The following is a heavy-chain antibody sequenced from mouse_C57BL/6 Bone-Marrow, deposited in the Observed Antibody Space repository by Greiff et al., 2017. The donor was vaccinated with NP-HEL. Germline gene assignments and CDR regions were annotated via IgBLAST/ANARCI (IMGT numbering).Heavy chain of an antibody. D-gene: IGHD1-1*01. Sequence: QVHVKQSGAELVRPGASVTLSCKASGYTFTDYEMHWVKQTPVHGLEWIGAIDPETGGTAYNQKFKGKAILTADKSSSTAYMGLRSLTSEDSAVYYCTRSNYGSSYGYWGQGTTLTVSS. CDR3: TRSNYGSSYGY. V-gene: IGHV1-15*01. CDR1: GYTFTDYE. J-gene: IGHJ2*01. CDR2: IDPETGGT.